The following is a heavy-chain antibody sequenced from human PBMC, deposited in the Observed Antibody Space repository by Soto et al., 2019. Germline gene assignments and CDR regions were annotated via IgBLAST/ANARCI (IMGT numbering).Heavy chain of an antibody. CDR3: ARPSFCISTSCYPAFYYYYGRDV. CDR2: MNPNSGNT. CDR1: GYTFTSYD. J-gene: IGHJ6*02. Sequence: ASVKVSCKASGYTFTSYDINWVRQATGQGLEWTGWMNPNSGNTGYAQKFQGRVTMTRNTSISTAYMELSSLRSEDTAVYYCARPSFCISTSCYPAFYYYYGRDVWGQGPTVTVSS. V-gene: IGHV1-8*01. D-gene: IGHD2-2*01.